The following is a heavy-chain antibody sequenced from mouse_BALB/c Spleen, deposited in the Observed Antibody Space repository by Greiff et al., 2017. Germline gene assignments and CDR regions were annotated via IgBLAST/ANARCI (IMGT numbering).Heavy chain of an antibody. Sequence: DVKLMESGGGLVQPGGSRKLSCAASGFTFSSFGMHWVRQAPEKGLEWVAYISSGSSTIYYADTVKGRFTISRDNPKNTLFLQMTSLRSEDTAMYYCAKGYGNYPAWFAYWGQGTLVTVSA. CDR3: AKGYGNYPAWFAY. CDR2: ISSGSSTI. V-gene: IGHV5-17*02. J-gene: IGHJ3*01. CDR1: GFTFSSFG. D-gene: IGHD2-10*02.